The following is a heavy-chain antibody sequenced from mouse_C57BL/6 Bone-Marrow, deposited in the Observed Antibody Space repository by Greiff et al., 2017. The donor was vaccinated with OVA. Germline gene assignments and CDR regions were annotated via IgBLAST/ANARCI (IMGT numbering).Heavy chain of an antibody. V-gene: IGHV5-9*01. CDR2: ISGGGGNT. CDR1: GFTFSSYT. J-gene: IGHJ2*01. Sequence: EVNVVESGGGLVKPGGSLKLSCAASGFTFSSYTMSWVRQTPEKRLEWVATISGGGGNTYYPDSVKGRFTISRDNAKNTLYLQMSSLRSEDTALYYCAREGLDFDYWGQGTTLTVSS. D-gene: IGHD3-3*01. CDR3: AREGLDFDY.